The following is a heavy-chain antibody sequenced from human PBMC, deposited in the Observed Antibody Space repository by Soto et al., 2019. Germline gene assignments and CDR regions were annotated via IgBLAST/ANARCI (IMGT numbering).Heavy chain of an antibody. Sequence: GGSLRLSCAASGFTFSSYAMHWVRQAPGKGLEWVAVISYDGSNKYYADSVKGRFTISRDNSKNTLYLQMNSLRAEDTAVYYCASEKVGARQTYGMDVWGQGTTATV. J-gene: IGHJ6*02. D-gene: IGHD1-26*01. V-gene: IGHV3-30-3*01. CDR1: GFTFSSYA. CDR3: ASEKVGARQTYGMDV. CDR2: ISYDGSNK.